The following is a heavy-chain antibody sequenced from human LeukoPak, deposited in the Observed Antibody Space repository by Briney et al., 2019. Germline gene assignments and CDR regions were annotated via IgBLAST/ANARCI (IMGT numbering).Heavy chain of an antibody. Sequence: SETLSLTCTVSGGSISSYYWSWIRQSPGKGLEGIGYIYYSGSTDYNPSLKSRVTISADTSKNQFSLKLSAVTAADTAVYYCAREGYSSGYKWFDPWGQGTLVTVSS. V-gene: IGHV4-59*01. CDR3: AREGYSSGYKWFDP. CDR1: GGSISSYY. J-gene: IGHJ5*02. D-gene: IGHD6-19*01. CDR2: IYYSGST.